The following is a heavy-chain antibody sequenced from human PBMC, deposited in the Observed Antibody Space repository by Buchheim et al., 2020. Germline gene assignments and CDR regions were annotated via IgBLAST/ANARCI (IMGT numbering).Heavy chain of an antibody. D-gene: IGHD7-27*01. CDR3: AKGTANWDLTDFDY. CDR2: ISYDGGEK. CDR1: GFVFSNYG. Sequence: QVQLVESGGGVVQPGRSLRLSCAASGFVFSNYGMHWVRQAPGKGLEWVAVISYDGGEKYYAESMKGRFTISRDNSKNTLNLQMNSLRDEDTAVYYCAKGTANWDLTDFDYWGQGTL. J-gene: IGHJ4*02. V-gene: IGHV3-30*18.